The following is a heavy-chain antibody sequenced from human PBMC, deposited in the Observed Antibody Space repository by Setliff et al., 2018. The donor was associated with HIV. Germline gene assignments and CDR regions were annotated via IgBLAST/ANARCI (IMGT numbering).Heavy chain of an antibody. J-gene: IGHJ4*02. CDR3: ARATSGTIHDF. CDR1: GYTFTDFG. Sequence: ASVKVSCKASGYTFTDFGINWVRQAPGQGLEWMGWISAYNGHTTHAQKFQGRLTVTTDTSTSTAYMELRSLRSDDTAVYYCARATSGTIHDFWGQGTLVTVSS. V-gene: IGHV1-18*01. CDR2: ISAYNGHT. D-gene: IGHD3-10*01.